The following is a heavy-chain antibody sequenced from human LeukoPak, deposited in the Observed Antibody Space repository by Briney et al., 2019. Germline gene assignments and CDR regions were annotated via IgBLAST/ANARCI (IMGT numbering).Heavy chain of an antibody. CDR3: ARLPRRLDYYYYMDV. D-gene: IGHD6-19*01. CDR1: GGSFSGYY. Sequence: PSETLSLTCAVYGGSFSGYYWSWIRQPPGKGLEWIGEINHSGSTDYNPSLKSRVTISVDTSKNQFSLKLSSVTAADTAVYYCARLPRRLDYYYYMDVWGKGTTVTVSS. CDR2: INHSGST. J-gene: IGHJ6*03. V-gene: IGHV4-34*01.